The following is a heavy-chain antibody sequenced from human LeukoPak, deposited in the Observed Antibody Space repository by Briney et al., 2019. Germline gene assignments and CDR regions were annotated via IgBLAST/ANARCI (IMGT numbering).Heavy chain of an antibody. V-gene: IGHV3-74*01. Sequence: GGSLRLSCAASGFTFSSYWMHWVRQAPGKGLVWVSRIKSDGSNANYADSVKGRFTISRDNAKNTLHLQMNSLRAEDTAVYYCARGGYYGSGRYYFDSWGQGTLVTVSS. CDR2: IKSDGSNA. D-gene: IGHD3-3*01. CDR3: ARGGYYGSGRYYFDS. J-gene: IGHJ4*02. CDR1: GFTFSSYW.